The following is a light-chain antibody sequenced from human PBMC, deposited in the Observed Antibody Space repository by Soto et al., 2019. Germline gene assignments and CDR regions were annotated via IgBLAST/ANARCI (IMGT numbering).Light chain of an antibody. CDR2: GAS. CDR1: QSVSSN. V-gene: IGKV3-15*01. J-gene: IGKJ1*01. Sequence: EIVMTQSPATLSVSPGERATLSCRASQSVSSNLAWYQQKPGQAPSLLIYGASTRATGIPARFSGSGSGTDFTLTISSLQSGDFAVYYCQQYNNWPRTFGQGTKVEIK. CDR3: QQYNNWPRT.